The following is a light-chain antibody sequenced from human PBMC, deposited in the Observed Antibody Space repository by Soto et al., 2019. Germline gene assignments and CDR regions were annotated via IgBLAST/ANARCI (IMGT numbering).Light chain of an antibody. V-gene: IGLV7-46*01. CDR1: TGAVTSGHY. CDR3: LLHYSGQRV. CDR2: DTS. Sequence: QAVVNQEPSLTVSPGGTVTLTCGSSTGAVTSGHYPYWFQQKPGQAPRTLIYDTSKKHSWTPARFSGSLLGGKGALTLSGAQADDEADYYCLLHYSGQRVFSGGTQLTVL. J-gene: IGLJ3*02.